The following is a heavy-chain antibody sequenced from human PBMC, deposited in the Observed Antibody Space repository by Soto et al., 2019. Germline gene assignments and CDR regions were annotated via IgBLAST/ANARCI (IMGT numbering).Heavy chain of an antibody. Sequence: QVQLVQSGAEVKKPGASVKVSCKASGYTFTSYDIHWVRQATGQGLEWMGWMNPNSGNTGYAQKFQGRVTMTRNTSISTAYMELSSLRSEDTAVYYCARGGWYSSGWYRGWFDPWGQGTLVTVSS. CDR1: GYTFTSYD. CDR3: ARGGWYSSGWYRGWFDP. D-gene: IGHD6-19*01. V-gene: IGHV1-8*01. J-gene: IGHJ5*02. CDR2: MNPNSGNT.